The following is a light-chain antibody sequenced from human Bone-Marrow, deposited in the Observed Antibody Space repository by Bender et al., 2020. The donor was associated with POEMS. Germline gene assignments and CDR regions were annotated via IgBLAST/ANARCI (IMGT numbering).Light chain of an antibody. J-gene: IGLJ3*02. CDR2: RNN. CDR1: DSNIGTNY. CDR3: SSWDDSLAGPV. V-gene: IGLV1-47*01. Sequence: QSVLTQPPSASGTPGHRVTISCSGDDSNIGTNYVFWCQQFPGAAPKLLIYRNNLRPSGISDRISASRSGTSASLAISGLRSEDEADYFCSSWDDSLAGPVFGGGTKLTVL.